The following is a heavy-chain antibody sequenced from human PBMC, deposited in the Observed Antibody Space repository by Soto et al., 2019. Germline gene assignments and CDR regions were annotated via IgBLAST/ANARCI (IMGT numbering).Heavy chain of an antibody. V-gene: IGHV3-49*04. CDR2: IRSKAYGGTI. CDR1: GFTFGDYA. J-gene: IGHJ4*02. CDR3: TYTYYYDSSGYYYEGLSFDY. D-gene: IGHD3-22*01. Sequence: GGSLRLSCTASGFTFGDYAMSWVRQAPGKGLEWVGFIRSKAYGGTIEYAASVKGRFTISRDDSKSIAYLQMNSLKTEDTAVYYCTYTYYYDSSGYYYEGLSFDYWGQGTLVTVSS.